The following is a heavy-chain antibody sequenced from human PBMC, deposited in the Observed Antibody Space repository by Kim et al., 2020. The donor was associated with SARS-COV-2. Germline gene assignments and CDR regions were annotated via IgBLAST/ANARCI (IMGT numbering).Heavy chain of an antibody. V-gene: IGHV4-59*01. D-gene: IGHD2-15*01. J-gene: IGHJ5*01. Sequence: SETLSLTCAVSGAAIDDYYRSWVRQAPGKGLEWIGYIHHNGNSNPHPSLESRLTISLATSRNQFSLILTNGTATDPAVYYCTRRRADRSVLIDSWG. CDR3: TRRRADRSVLIDS. CDR2: IHHNGNS. CDR1: GAAIDDYY.